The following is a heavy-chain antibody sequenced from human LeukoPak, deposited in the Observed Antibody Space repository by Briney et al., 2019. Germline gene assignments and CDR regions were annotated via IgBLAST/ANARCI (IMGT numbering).Heavy chain of an antibody. V-gene: IGHV4-61*01. Sequence: SETLSLTCTVSGGSVSSGSYYWSWIRQPPGKGLEWIGYIYYSGSTNYNPSLKSRVTISVDTSKNQFSLKLSSVTAADTAVYYCASYISTPSRRNLDCWGQGTLVTVSS. CDR1: GGSVSSGSYY. J-gene: IGHJ4*02. CDR3: ASYISTPSRRNLDC. CDR2: IYYSGST. D-gene: IGHD2-2*01.